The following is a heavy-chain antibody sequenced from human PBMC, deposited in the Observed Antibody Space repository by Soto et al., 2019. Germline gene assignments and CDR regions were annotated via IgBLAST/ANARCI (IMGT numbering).Heavy chain of an antibody. J-gene: IGHJ4*02. V-gene: IGHV3-30*18. CDR3: AKDQFDGYSYGPIDN. Sequence: ESGGGVVQPGTSLRLSCAASGFTFSNFAMHWVRQAPGKGLEWVAVISYDGSNKYYADSVKGQFTISRDNSKNTMYLQMNSLRAEDTAVYYCAKDQFDGYSYGPIDNWGQGTLVTVS. D-gene: IGHD5-18*01. CDR2: ISYDGSNK. CDR1: GFTFSNFA.